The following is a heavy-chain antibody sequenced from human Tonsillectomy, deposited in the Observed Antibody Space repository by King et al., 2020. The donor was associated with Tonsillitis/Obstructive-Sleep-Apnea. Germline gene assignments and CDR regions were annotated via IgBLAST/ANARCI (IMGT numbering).Heavy chain of an antibody. CDR2: ISTNGDTT. Sequence: VQLVESGGGLVQPGGSLRLSCSASGLTFSSYAIHWVRKAPGKGLEYVSAISTNGDTTYYADTGKGRFNIYIYNSKNTLYLQMSSLRAEDEAVYYCVTCLLSSSRAYYYYYYMDVWGKGTTVTVSS. CDR1: GLTFSSYA. D-gene: IGHD6-6*01. V-gene: IGHV3-64D*06. J-gene: IGHJ6*03. CDR3: VTCLLSSSRAYYYYYYMDV.